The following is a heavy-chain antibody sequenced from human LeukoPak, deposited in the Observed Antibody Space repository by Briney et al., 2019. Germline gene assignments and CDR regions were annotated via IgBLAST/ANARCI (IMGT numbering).Heavy chain of an antibody. D-gene: IGHD2-15*01. CDR1: GLTFSTYT. V-gene: IGHV3-23*01. CDR2: INPSGGST. CDR3: AKLGELLPSYFDY. Sequence: GGSLRLSCAASGLTFSTYTMSWVRQAPGKGLEWVSPINPSGGSTYYADSVKGRFTISRDNSKNTLYLQMNSLRAEDTAVYYCAKLGELLPSYFDYWGQGTLVTVSS. J-gene: IGHJ4*02.